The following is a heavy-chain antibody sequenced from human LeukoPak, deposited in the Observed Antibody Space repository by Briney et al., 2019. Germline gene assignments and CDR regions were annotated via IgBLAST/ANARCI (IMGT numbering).Heavy chain of an antibody. CDR1: GFTFSSYE. CDR2: ISSSGSTI. V-gene: IGHV3-48*03. Sequence: GGSLRLSCAASGFTFSSYEMNWVRQAPGKGLEWVSYISSSGSTIYYADSVKGRFTISRDNAKNSLYLQMNSLRAEDTAVYYCARGPAYCGGDCYSPFDYWGQGTLVTVSS. J-gene: IGHJ4*02. CDR3: ARGPAYCGGDCYSPFDY. D-gene: IGHD2-21*02.